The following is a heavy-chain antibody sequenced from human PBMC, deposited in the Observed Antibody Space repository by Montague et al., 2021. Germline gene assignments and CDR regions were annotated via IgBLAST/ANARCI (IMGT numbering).Heavy chain of an antibody. CDR1: GGSISSGGYY. J-gene: IGHJ4*02. D-gene: IGHD3-10*01. CDR2: IFYSGNT. Sequence: TLSLTCTVSGGSISSGGYYWSWIRQPPGKGLEWIGYIFYSGNTYSNPSLKSRFTISVDTSRNQFSLKLSSVTAADTAVFYCARAEDYYGSESYLGFDYWGQGTLVTVSS. V-gene: IGHV4-31*03. CDR3: ARAEDYYGSESYLGFDY.